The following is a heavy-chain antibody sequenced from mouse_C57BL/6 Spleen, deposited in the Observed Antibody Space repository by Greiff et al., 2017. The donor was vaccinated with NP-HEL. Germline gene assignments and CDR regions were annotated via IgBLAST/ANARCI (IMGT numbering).Heavy chain of an antibody. CDR3: ARRAYSNSEGYYVDY. J-gene: IGHJ2*01. Sequence: QVQLQQPGAELVMPGASVKLSCKASGYTFTSYWMHWVKQRPGQGLEWIGEIDPSDSYTNYKQKVKGKSTLTVDKSSSTAYMQLSSLTSEDSAVYYCARRAYSNSEGYYVDYWGQGTTLTVSS. CDR2: IDPSDSYT. V-gene: IGHV1-69*01. D-gene: IGHD2-5*01. CDR1: GYTFTSYW.